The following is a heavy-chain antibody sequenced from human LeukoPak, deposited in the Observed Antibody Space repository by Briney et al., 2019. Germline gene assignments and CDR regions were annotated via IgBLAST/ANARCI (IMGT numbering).Heavy chain of an antibody. CDR1: GFSLSTAGVG. D-gene: IGHD1-26*01. CDR3: ARRGGSDGSYRDAFDI. V-gene: IGHV2-5*01. Sequence: SGPTLVNPTQTLTLTCTFSGFSLSTAGVGAGWIRQPPGKALEWLALIYWSDDERYSPSLKSRLTITKDSSKNQVVLMMTNMDPVDTGTYFCARRGGSDGSYRDAFDIWGQGTMVTVS. J-gene: IGHJ3*02. CDR2: IYWSDDE.